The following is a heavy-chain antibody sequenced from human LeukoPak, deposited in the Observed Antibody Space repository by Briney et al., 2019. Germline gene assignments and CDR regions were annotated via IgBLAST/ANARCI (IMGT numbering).Heavy chain of an antibody. CDR1: GGSISSSSYY. J-gene: IGHJ4*02. CDR3: ARTAGVAVAGSRQYFDY. D-gene: IGHD6-19*01. V-gene: IGHV4-39*01. Sequence: SETLSLTCSVSGGSISSSSYYWGWTRKPPGKGLEWIGCFYYSGNTYYNPSLKSRVTISVDTSKNEFSLKLRSVTAADTAVYYCARTAGVAVAGSRQYFDYWGQGTLVTVSS. CDR2: FYYSGNT.